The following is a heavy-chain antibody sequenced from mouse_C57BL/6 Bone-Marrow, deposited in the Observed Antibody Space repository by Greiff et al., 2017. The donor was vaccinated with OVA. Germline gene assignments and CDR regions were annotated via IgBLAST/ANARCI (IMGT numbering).Heavy chain of an antibody. J-gene: IGHJ4*01. CDR3: ARDSDYDYAMDY. CDR2: INPNNGGT. Sequence: EVQLQQPGPELVKPGASVKISCKASGYTFTDYYMNWVKQSPGQSLEWIGDINPNNGGTSYNEKFKGKATLTVDKSSSTAYMELSSLTSEDSAVYYCARDSDYDYAMDYWGQGTSVTVSA. D-gene: IGHD2-5*01. CDR1: GYTFTDYY. V-gene: IGHV1-26*01.